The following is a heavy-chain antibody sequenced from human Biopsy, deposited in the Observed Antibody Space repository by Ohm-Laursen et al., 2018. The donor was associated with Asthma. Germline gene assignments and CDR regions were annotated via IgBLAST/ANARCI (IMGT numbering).Heavy chain of an antibody. CDR3: ASQSSGPDFWSGYYYFAY. V-gene: IGHV3-30*03. J-gene: IGHJ4*02. D-gene: IGHD3-3*01. CDR1: GFTFSSYG. CDR2: ISYDGSNK. Sequence: LSLTCAASGFTFSSYGMHWVRQAPGKGLEWVAVISYDGSNKYYADSVKGRFTISRDNSKNTLYLQMNSLRAEDTAVYYCASQSSGPDFWSGYYYFAYWGQGTLVTVSS.